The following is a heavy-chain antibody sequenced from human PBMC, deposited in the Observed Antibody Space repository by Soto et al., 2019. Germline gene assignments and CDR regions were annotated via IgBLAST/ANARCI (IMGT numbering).Heavy chain of an antibody. V-gene: IGHV5-51*04. CDR3: AREGGQPTVVTPSSARYYYGMDV. J-gene: IGHJ6*02. Sequence: GESLKISCKGSGYSFTSYWIGWVRQMPGKGLEWMGIIYPGDSDTRYSPSFQGQVTISADKPISTAYLQWSSLKASDTAMYYCAREGGQPTVVTPSSARYYYGMDVWGQGSTVTVSS. D-gene: IGHD4-17*01. CDR1: GYSFTSYW. CDR2: IYPGDSDT.